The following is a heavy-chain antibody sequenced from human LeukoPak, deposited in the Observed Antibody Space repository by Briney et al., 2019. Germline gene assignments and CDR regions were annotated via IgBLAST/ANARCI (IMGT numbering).Heavy chain of an antibody. CDR1: GGSISSGTHY. J-gene: IGHJ4*02. CDR3: AASSGVTLGRF. V-gene: IGHV4-31*03. Sequence: SETLSLTCTVSGGSISSGTHYYNWIRQHPGKGLEWIGYIYYTGITSYNPSLKSRVTMSVDMSMNQVSLKVTSLTAADTAVYYCAASSGVTLGRFWGQEALVTVSS. D-gene: IGHD3-16*01. CDR2: IYYTGIT.